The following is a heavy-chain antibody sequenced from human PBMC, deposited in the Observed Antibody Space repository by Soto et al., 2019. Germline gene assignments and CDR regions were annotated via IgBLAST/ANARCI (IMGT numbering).Heavy chain of an antibody. V-gene: IGHV3-30*18. CDR2: ISYDGSNK. CDR1: GFLFSSYA. D-gene: IGHD3-16*01. CDR3: AKGSEVNPY. J-gene: IGHJ4*02. Sequence: LRLSCAASGFLFSSYAMHWVRRAPGKGLEWVAVISYDGSNKYYADSVKGRFTISRDNSKNTIHLQMNSLRAEDTALYYCAKGSEVNPYWGQGTLVTVS.